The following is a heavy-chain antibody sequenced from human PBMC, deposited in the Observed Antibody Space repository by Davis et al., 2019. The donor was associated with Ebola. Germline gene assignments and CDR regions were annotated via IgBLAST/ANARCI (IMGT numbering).Heavy chain of an antibody. J-gene: IGHJ3*02. V-gene: IGHV3-7*01. CDR2: IKEDGSAT. Sequence: PGGSLRLPCAASGVMFSRYWMSWVRQAPGKGLEWVANIKEDGSATNYVDSVKGRFTISRDNAKKSLYLQLNSLRADDTAMYYCARDYYDNSGDGFDIWGQGTMVTVSS. D-gene: IGHD3-22*01. CDR1: GVMFSRYW. CDR3: ARDYYDNSGDGFDI.